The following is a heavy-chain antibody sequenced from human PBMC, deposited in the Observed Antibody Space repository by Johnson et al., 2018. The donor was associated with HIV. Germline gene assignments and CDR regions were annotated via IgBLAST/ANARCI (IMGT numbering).Heavy chain of an antibody. CDR1: GFTFDDYA. CDR2: ISWNSGSI. D-gene: IGHD3-22*01. V-gene: IGHV3-9*01. J-gene: IGHJ3*02. Sequence: VQLVESGGGLVQPGRSLRLSCAASGFTFDDYAMHWVRQAPGKGLELVSGISWNSGSIGYVDSVKGRFTVSRDNAKTSLYLQMNSLRAEDTAVYYCARAPYYYDSSGEGAFDIWGQGTLVTVSS. CDR3: ARAPYYYDSSGEGAFDI.